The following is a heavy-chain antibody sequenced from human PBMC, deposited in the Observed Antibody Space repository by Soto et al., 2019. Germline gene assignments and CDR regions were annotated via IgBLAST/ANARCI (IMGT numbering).Heavy chain of an antibody. V-gene: IGHV4-30-4*01. CDR3: ASDEDSPLESTMRVD. J-gene: IGHJ4*02. Sequence: SETLSLTCTVSGGSISSGDYYWSWIRQPPGKGLEWIGYIYYSGSTYYNPSLKSRVTISVDTSKNQFSLRLSSVTAADTAVYYCASDEDSPLESTMRVDWGQGTLVTLSS. D-gene: IGHD3-22*01. CDR1: GGSISSGDYY. CDR2: IYYSGST.